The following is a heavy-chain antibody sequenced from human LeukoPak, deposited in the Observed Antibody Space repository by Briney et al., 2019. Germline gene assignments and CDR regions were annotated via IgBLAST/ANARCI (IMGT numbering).Heavy chain of an antibody. CDR1: GGSFSGYY. CDR3: ARDDCGGDCYSN. V-gene: IGHV4-34*01. J-gene: IGHJ4*02. Sequence: SETLSLTCAVYGGSFSGYYWSWIRQPPGRGLEWIGEINHSGSTNYNPSLKSRVTISVDTSKNQFSLKLSSVTAADTAVYYCARDDCGGDCYSNWGQGTLVTVSS. CDR2: INHSGST. D-gene: IGHD2-21*01.